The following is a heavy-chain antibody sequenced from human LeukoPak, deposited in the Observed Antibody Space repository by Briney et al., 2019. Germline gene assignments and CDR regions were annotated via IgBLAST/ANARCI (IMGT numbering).Heavy chain of an antibody. V-gene: IGHV3-30*04. J-gene: IGHJ4*02. D-gene: IGHD1-26*01. CDR3: ARAPSVGATTLDY. CDR2: ISYDGSYK. Sequence: PGRSLRLSCVASGFTFSSYAMHWARQAPGKGLEWVAVISYDGSYKYYADSVKGRFTISRDNSENTLYLQMNSLRVEDTAVYYCARAPSVGATTLDYWGQGTLVTVSS. CDR1: GFTFSSYA.